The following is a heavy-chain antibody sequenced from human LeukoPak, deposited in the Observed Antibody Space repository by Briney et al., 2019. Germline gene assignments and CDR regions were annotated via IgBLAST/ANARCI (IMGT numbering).Heavy chain of an antibody. CDR2: IYSGGST. CDR1: GFTVSSNY. CDR3: ARRSYGSGSYYDDY. V-gene: IGHV3-53*01. D-gene: IGHD3-10*01. Sequence: GGSLRLSCAASGFTVSSNYMSWVRQAPGKGLEWVSVIYSGGSTYYADSVKGRFTISRDNSKNTLYLQMNSLRAEDTAVYYCARRSYGSGSYYDDYWGQGTLVTVSS. J-gene: IGHJ4*02.